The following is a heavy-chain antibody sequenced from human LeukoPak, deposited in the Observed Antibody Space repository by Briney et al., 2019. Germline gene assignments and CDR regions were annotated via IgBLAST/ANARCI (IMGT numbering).Heavy chain of an antibody. CDR2: ISGSGGST. CDR1: GFTFSSYA. CDR3: AKDYDFWSGYLS. D-gene: IGHD3-3*01. Sequence: SGGSLRLSCAASGFTFSSYAMSWVRQAPGKGLEWVSAISGSGGSTYYADSVKGRFTISRDNSKNTLYLQMNSLRAEDTAVYYCAKDYDFWSGYLSWGQGILVTVSS. J-gene: IGHJ5*02. V-gene: IGHV3-23*01.